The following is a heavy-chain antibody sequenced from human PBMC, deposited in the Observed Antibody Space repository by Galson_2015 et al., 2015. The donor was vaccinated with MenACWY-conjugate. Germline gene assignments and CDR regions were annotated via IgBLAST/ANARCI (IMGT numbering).Heavy chain of an antibody. CDR2: ISYDGSNK. CDR3: ASDLVVPAAARPKFDY. Sequence: SLRLSCAASGFTFSSYGMHWVRQAPGKGLEWVAVISYDGSNKYYADSVKGRFTIPRDNSKNTLYLQMNSLRAEDTAVYYCASDLVVPAAARPKFDYWGQGTLVTVSS. J-gene: IGHJ4*02. CDR1: GFTFSSYG. V-gene: IGHV3-30*03. D-gene: IGHD2-2*01.